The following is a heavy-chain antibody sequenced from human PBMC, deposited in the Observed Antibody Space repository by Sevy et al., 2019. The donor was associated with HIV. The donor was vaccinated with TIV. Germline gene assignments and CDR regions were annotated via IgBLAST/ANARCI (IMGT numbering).Heavy chain of an antibody. J-gene: IGHJ3*02. Sequence: GGSLRLSCAASGFTFSDYYMSWIRQAPGKGLEWVSYISSSGSTIYYADSVKGRFTISRDNAKNSLYLQMNSLRAEDTAVYYGARGRLTGYSNAFDIWGQGTMVTVSS. D-gene: IGHD3-9*01. CDR3: ARGRLTGYSNAFDI. V-gene: IGHV3-11*01. CDR1: GFTFSDYY. CDR2: ISSSGSTI.